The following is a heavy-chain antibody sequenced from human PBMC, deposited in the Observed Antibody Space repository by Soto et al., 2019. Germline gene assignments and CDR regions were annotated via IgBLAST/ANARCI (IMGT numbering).Heavy chain of an antibody. D-gene: IGHD3-22*01. CDR1: GGTFSSYA. J-gene: IGHJ3*02. V-gene: IGHV1-69*01. CDR3: ASGGYYDSSGYYFDAFDI. CDR2: IIPIFGTA. Sequence: QVQLVQSGAEVKKPGSSVKVSCKASGGTFSSYAISWVRQAPGQGLEWMGGIIPIFGTANYAQKFQGRVTITADESTSTAYMELSSLRSEDTAVYYYASGGYYDSSGYYFDAFDIWGQGTMVTVSS.